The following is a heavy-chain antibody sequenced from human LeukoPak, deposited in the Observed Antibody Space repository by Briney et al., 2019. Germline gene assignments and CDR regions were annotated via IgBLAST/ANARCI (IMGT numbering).Heavy chain of an antibody. Sequence: PSETLSLTCTVSGDSISSYYWSWIRQPAGKGLEWIGRFYSGGSADYNPSLKSRVTMSVDTSKNQFSLKLSSVTAADTAVYYCARVYSGYDLPGSLANYYFDYWGQEPWSPSPQ. D-gene: IGHD5-12*01. J-gene: IGHJ4*01. V-gene: IGHV4-4*07. CDR2: FYSGGSA. CDR1: GDSISSYY. CDR3: ARVYSGYDLPGSLANYYFDY.